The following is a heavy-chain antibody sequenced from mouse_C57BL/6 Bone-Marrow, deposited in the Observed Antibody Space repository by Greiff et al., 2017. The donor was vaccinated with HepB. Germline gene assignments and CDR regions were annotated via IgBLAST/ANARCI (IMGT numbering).Heavy chain of an antibody. CDR2: IWRGGST. D-gene: IGHD2-12*01. J-gene: IGHJ3*01. V-gene: IGHV2-5*01. CDR3: AKTYYIVFAY. Sequence: VQLQQSGPGLVQPSQRLSITCTVSGFSLTRYGVHWVRQSPGKGLEWLGVIWRGGSTDYNAAFMYRLSITKDNSKSQVFFKMNSLQADYTAIYYCAKTYYIVFAYWRQRTLVPVSA. CDR1: GFSLTRYG.